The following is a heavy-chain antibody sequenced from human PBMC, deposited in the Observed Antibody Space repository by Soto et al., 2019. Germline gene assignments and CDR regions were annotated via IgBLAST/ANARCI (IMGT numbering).Heavy chain of an antibody. CDR1: GGSFSGYY. J-gene: IGHJ6*03. Sequence: SETLSLTCAVYGGSFSGYYWSWIRQPPGKGLEWIGEINHSGSTNYNPSLKSRVTISVDTSKNQFSLKLSSVTAADTAVYYCARGKGIAVAGTYYYYMDVWGKGTTVTVSS. V-gene: IGHV4-34*01. D-gene: IGHD6-19*01. CDR3: ARGKGIAVAGTYYYYMDV. CDR2: INHSGST.